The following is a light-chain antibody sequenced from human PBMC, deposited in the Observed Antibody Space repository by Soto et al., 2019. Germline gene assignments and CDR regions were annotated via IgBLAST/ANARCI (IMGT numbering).Light chain of an antibody. CDR2: DTS. J-gene: IGKJ1*01. V-gene: IGKV3-11*01. CDR3: QQRDDWPPWT. CDR1: QSVSHY. Sequence: EIVLTQSPATLSLSPGARATLSCRASQSVSHYLAWYQQKPGQAPRLLIYDTSNRATGIPARFSGSGSGTDFTLTISILEPEDFAVYYCQQRDDWPPWTFGQGTKVEIK.